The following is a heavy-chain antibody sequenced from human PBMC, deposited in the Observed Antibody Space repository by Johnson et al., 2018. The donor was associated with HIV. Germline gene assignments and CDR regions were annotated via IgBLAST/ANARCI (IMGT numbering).Heavy chain of an antibody. D-gene: IGHD1-26*01. CDR2: IRYDGSNK. V-gene: IGHV3-30*02. CDR1: GFTVSSNY. J-gene: IGHJ3*02. CDR3: AKGRLVGATTYDAFDI. Sequence: QMLLVESGGGLVQPGGSLRLSCAASGFTVSSNYMSWVRQAPGKGLEWVAFIRYDGSNKYYADSVKGRFTISRDNSKNTLYLQMNSLRAEDTAVYYCAKGRLVGATTYDAFDIWGQGTMVTVSS.